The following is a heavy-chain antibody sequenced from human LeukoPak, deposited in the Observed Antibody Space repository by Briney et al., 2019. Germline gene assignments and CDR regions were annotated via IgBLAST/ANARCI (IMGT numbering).Heavy chain of an antibody. J-gene: IGHJ4*02. Sequence: KASETLSLTCTVSGGSISSSSYYWGWIRQPPGKGLEWIGSISHSGSTYYNASLKSRVRISVDTSKNQFSLKLSSVTAADTAVYYCARDLGDYWSGFRSYFFDYWGQGTLVTVSS. D-gene: IGHD3-3*01. CDR2: ISHSGST. CDR3: ARDLGDYWSGFRSYFFDY. V-gene: IGHV4-39*07. CDR1: GGSISSSSYY.